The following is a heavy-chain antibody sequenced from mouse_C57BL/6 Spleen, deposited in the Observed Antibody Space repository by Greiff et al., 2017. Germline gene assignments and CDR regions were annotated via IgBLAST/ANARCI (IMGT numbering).Heavy chain of an antibody. V-gene: IGHV1-66*01. Sequence: QVQLQQSGPELVKPGASVKISCKASGYSFTSYHIHWVKQRPGQGLEWIGWIYPGSGSTKYNEKFKGKATLTADTSSSTAYMQLSSLTSEDSAVYSCERYGSSSRYYFDYWGQGTTLTVSS. CDR3: ERYGSSSRYYFDY. J-gene: IGHJ2*01. D-gene: IGHD1-1*01. CDR1: GYSFTSYH. CDR2: IYPGSGST.